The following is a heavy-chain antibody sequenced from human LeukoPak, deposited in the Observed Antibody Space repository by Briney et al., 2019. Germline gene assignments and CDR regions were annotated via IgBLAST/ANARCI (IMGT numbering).Heavy chain of an antibody. J-gene: IGHJ6*03. CDR1: GGSISSHY. Sequence: PSETLSLTCTVSGGSISSHYWSWIRQPPGKGLEWIGYIYYSGSTNYNPSLKSRVTISVDTSKNQFSLKLSSVTAADTAVYYCARAPLISGYSSSWYEVYYYYMDVWGKGTTVTVSS. CDR2: IYYSGST. D-gene: IGHD6-13*01. CDR3: ARAPLISGYSSSWYEVYYYYMDV. V-gene: IGHV4-59*11.